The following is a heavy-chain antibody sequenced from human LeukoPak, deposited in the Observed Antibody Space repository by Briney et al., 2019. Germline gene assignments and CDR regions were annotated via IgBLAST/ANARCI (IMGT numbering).Heavy chain of an antibody. CDR2: IKEDRNEI. J-gene: IGHJ4*02. Sequence: GGSLRLSCAASGFTFSRYWMSWIRQAPGKGLEWVANIKEDRNEIYYVDSVKGRFTISRDNAENSLFLQMNSLRAEDTAVYYCAKDGGLWVSAHWGDSWGRGTLVTVSS. D-gene: IGHD7-27*01. CDR3: AKDGGLWVSAHWGDS. V-gene: IGHV3-7*03. CDR1: GFTFSRYW.